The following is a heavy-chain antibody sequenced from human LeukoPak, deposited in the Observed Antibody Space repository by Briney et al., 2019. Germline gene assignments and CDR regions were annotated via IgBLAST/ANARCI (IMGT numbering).Heavy chain of an antibody. D-gene: IGHD3-22*01. V-gene: IGHV4-39*07. J-gene: IGHJ3*02. CDR2: IYYSGST. CDR1: GGSISSSSYY. Sequence: SETLSLTYTVSGGSISSSSYYWGWIRQPPGKGLEWIGSIYYSGSTYYNPSLKSRVTISVDTSKNQFSLKLSSVTAADTAVYYCATGGITIIVVVIPLPFDIWGQGTMVTVSS. CDR3: ATGGITIIVVVIPLPFDI.